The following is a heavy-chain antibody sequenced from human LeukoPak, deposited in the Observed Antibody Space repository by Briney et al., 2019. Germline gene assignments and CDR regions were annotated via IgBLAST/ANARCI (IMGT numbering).Heavy chain of an antibody. J-gene: IGHJ5*02. V-gene: IGHV4-39*07. CDR2: IYYSGST. Sequence: SETLSLTCTVSGGSISSSSYYWGWIRQPPGKGLEWIGSIYYSGSTYYNPSLKSRVTISVDTSKNQFSLKLSSVTAADTAVYYCARARIAAAGIFWFDPWGQGTLVTVSS. CDR3: ARARIAAAGIFWFDP. CDR1: GGSISSSSYY. D-gene: IGHD6-13*01.